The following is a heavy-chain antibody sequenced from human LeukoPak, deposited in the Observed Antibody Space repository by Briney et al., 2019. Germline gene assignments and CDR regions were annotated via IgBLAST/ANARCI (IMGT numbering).Heavy chain of an antibody. D-gene: IGHD2-2*01. CDR2: ISSSSRTT. CDR3: ARASGGSTRFDP. J-gene: IGHJ5*02. Sequence: PGGALRLSCAASGFTFSSYAMSGVRQAPGKGLEGVSYISSSSRTTYYADSVKGRFTISRDNAKNSLYLQMNSLRDEDTAVYYCARASGGSTRFDPWGQGTLVTVSS. CDR1: GFTFSSYA. V-gene: IGHV3-48*02.